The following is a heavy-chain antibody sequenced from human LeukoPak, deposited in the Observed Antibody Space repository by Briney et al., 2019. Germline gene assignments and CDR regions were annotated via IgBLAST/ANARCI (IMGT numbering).Heavy chain of an antibody. CDR2: INPSGGST. CDR1: GYTFTSHY. J-gene: IGHJ4*02. V-gene: IGHV1-46*01. CDR3: ARDLYSSSWYGVCGD. Sequence: ASVTVSCKASGYTFTSHYMHWVRQAPEQGLEWMGIINPSGGSTSYAQKFQGRVTMTRDMSTRTDYMELRSLRSDDTAVYYCARDLYSSSWYGVCGDWGQGTLVTVSS. D-gene: IGHD6-13*01.